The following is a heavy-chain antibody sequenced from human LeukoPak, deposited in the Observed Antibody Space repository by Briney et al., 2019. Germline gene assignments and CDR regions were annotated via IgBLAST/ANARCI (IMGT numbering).Heavy chain of an antibody. Sequence: PSETLSLTCTVSGGSISSYYWSWIRQPPGKGLEWIGYIYYSGSTNYNPSLKSRVTISVDTSKNQFSLKLSSVTAADTAVYYCVRAGWDSGSYRSYDYWGQGTLVTVSS. CDR3: VRAGWDSGSYRSYDY. CDR2: IYYSGST. V-gene: IGHV4-59*01. J-gene: IGHJ4*02. CDR1: GGSISSYY. D-gene: IGHD3-10*01.